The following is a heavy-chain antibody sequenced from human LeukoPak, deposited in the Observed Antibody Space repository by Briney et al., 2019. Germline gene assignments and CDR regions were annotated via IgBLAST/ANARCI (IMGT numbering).Heavy chain of an antibody. CDR1: GYTFTGYY. V-gene: IGHV1-2*02. CDR2: ISPSNGGT. J-gene: IGHJ4*02. CDR3: ARLGPGAIDFDY. Sequence: ASVKVSCKASGYTFTGYYIHWVRQAPGQGLEWMGGISPSNGGTDYAQKFQGRVTMTRDTSISTAYMELSSLRSDDTAVFYCARLGPGAIDFDYWGQGTLVTVSS. D-gene: IGHD2-2*02.